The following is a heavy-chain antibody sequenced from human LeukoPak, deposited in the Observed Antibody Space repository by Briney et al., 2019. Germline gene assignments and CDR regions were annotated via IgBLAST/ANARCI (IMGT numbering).Heavy chain of an antibody. D-gene: IGHD2-15*01. Sequence: ASVKVSCKASGYTFTSYDINWVRQATGQGLEWMGWMNPNSGNTGYAQKFQGRVTMTRNTSISTAYMELSSLRSEDTAVYYCARAGSVVAATDLDYWGQGTLVTVSS. J-gene: IGHJ4*02. V-gene: IGHV1-8*01. CDR1: GYTFTSYD. CDR2: MNPNSGNT. CDR3: ARAGSVVAATDLDY.